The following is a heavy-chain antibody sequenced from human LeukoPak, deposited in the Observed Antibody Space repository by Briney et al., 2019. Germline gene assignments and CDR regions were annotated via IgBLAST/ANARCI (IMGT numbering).Heavy chain of an antibody. Sequence: SETLSLTCTDPGGSISSYYWSWIRQPPGKRLEWIGCISDSGSTNYNPSLKSRVTISVDTSKSQFSLKLSSVTAADTAVYYCARGRLLEWFDSWGQGTLVSVSS. CDR3: ARGRLLEWFDS. V-gene: IGHV4-59*01. CDR1: GGSISSYY. D-gene: IGHD3-3*01. J-gene: IGHJ5*02. CDR2: ISDSGST.